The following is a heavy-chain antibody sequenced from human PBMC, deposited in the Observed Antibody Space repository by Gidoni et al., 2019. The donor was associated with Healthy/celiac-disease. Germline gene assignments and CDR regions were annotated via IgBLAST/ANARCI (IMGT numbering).Heavy chain of an antibody. D-gene: IGHD2-2*02. CDR2: TNHSGST. V-gene: IGHV4-34*01. Sequence: QVQLQQRGAGLLKPSETLSLTCAVYGGSFSGYYWSWIRQPPGKGLEWIGETNHSGSTNYNPSLKSRVTISVDTSKNQFSLKLSSVTAADTAVYYCARGRCSSTSCYSQGYWFDPWGQGTLVTVSS. CDR1: GGSFSGYY. J-gene: IGHJ5*02. CDR3: ARGRCSSTSCYSQGYWFDP.